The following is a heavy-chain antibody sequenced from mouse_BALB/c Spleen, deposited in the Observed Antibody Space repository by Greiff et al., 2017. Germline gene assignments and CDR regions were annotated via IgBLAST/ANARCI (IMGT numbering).Heavy chain of an antibody. V-gene: IGHV10-1*02. Sequence: EVQLVESGGGLVQPKGSLKLSCAASGFTFNTYAMNWVRQAPGKGLEWVARIRSKSNNYATYYADSVKDRFTISRDDSQSMLYLQMNNLKTEDTAMYYCVRHPYDEYYYAMDYWGQGTSVTVSS. CDR3: VRHPYDEYYYAMDY. CDR1: GFTFNTYA. J-gene: IGHJ4*01. CDR2: IRSKSNNYAT. D-gene: IGHD2-14*01.